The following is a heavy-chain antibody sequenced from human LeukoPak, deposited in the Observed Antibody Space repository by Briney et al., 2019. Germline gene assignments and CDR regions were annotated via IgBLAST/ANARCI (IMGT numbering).Heavy chain of an antibody. CDR3: AREGYKLAGDY. CDR2: IDPSDSYA. J-gene: IGHJ4*02. D-gene: IGHD1-14*01. V-gene: IGHV5-10-1*01. CDR1: GYSLTSFW. Sequence: GESLRTPFKGSGYSLTSFWISLVRQMPGEGPEGMGRIDPSDSYANCSPTFQGDDTISADKSISTAYRQWSSVMASDTAMYYCAREGYKLAGDYWGQGTLVTVSS.